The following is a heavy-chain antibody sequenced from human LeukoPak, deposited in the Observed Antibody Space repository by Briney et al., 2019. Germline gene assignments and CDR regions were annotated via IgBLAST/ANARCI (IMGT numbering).Heavy chain of an antibody. CDR3: VRGHITVAHNSMWFDH. CDR1: GYTFTTYG. D-gene: IGHD6-19*01. J-gene: IGHJ5*02. V-gene: IGHV1-18*01. Sequence: ASVKVSCKASGYTFTTYGIGWVRQAPGQGPEWMGWISAYSANTNYAQKFQGRVTMTTDTSTSTAYMELRSLSSDDTAVYYCVRGHITVAHNSMWFDHWGQGTLVTVSS. CDR2: ISAYSANT.